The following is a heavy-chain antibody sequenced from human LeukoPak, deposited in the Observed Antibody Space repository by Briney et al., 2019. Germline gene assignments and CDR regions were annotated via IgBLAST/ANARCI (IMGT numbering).Heavy chain of an antibody. CDR3: ARADTAMDQQREFDY. V-gene: IGHV1-69*13. CDR1: GGTFSSYA. Sequence: SVKVSCKASGGTFSSYAISWVRQAPGQGLEWMGGIIPIFGTANYAQKFQGRVTITADESTSTAYMELSSLRSEDTAVYYCARADTAMDQQREFDYWGQETLVTVSS. J-gene: IGHJ4*02. D-gene: IGHD5-18*01. CDR2: IIPIFGTA.